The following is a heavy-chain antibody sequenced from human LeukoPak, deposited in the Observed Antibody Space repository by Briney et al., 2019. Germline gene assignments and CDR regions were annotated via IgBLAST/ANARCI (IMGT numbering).Heavy chain of an antibody. J-gene: IGHJ5*02. CDR3: ARTGTTGWFDP. V-gene: IGHV4-30-2*01. CDR1: GGSISSGGYS. Sequence: ASETLSLTCAVSGGSISSGGYSWSWIWQPPGKGLEWIGYIYHSGSTYYNPSLKSRVTISADRSKNQFSLKLSSVTAADTAVYYCARTGTTGWFDPWGQGTLVTVSS. CDR2: IYHSGST. D-gene: IGHD1-1*01.